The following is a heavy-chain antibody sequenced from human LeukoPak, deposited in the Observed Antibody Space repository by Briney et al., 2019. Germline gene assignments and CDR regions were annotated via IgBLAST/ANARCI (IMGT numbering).Heavy chain of an antibody. CDR2: ISYSGST. J-gene: IGHJ5*02. D-gene: IGHD3-22*01. CDR3: ARQSDDSSGYWSPGRFDP. V-gene: IGHV4-39*07. Sequence: SETLSLTCTVSGGSINSNNYFWGWFRQPPGKGLEWIGSISYSGSTYYNPSVQSRVTISEDKSKNQFSLKLSSVTAADTAVYYCARQSDDSSGYWSPGRFDPWGQGTLVTVSS. CDR1: GGSINSNNYF.